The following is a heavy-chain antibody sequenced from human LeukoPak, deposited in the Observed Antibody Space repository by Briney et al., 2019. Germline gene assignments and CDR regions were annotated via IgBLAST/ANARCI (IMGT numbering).Heavy chain of an antibody. Sequence: SGPTLVNPTQTLTLTCTFSGFSLSTSGMCVSWIRQPPGKSLEWLAHIYWDDDKYYSTSLKTRLTITKDTSKNQVVLTMTNMDPVDTATYYCAHLDSTNWYSDWFDPWGQGTLVTVSS. D-gene: IGHD6-13*01. J-gene: IGHJ5*02. CDR3: AHLDSTNWYSDWFDP. CDR1: GFSLSTSGMC. CDR2: IYWDDDK. V-gene: IGHV2-70*12.